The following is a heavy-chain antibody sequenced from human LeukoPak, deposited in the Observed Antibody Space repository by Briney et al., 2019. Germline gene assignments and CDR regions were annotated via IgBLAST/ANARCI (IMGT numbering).Heavy chain of an antibody. CDR1: GGSISSSSYY. CDR3: ARVESSGWYGDLDY. CDR2: IYYSGST. D-gene: IGHD6-19*01. V-gene: IGHV4-39*07. Sequence: SETLSLTCTVSGGSISSSSYYWGWIRQPPGKGLEWIGSIYYSGSTYYNPSLKSRVTISVDTSKNQFSLKLSSVTAADTAVYYCARVESSGWYGDLDYWGQGTLVTVSS. J-gene: IGHJ4*02.